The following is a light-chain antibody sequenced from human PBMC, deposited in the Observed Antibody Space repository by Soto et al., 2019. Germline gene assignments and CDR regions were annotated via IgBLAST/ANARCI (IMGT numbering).Light chain of an antibody. CDR2: TNS. Sequence: QSVLTQPPSASGTPGQRITISCSGSGSNIGSNAVTWYQQLPRTAPRPIIYTNSQRPSGVPERFFGSKSGTSASLAITGLQAGDEADYYCATWDDGLNSYVFGTGTKLTVL. V-gene: IGLV1-44*01. CDR1: GSNIGSNA. J-gene: IGLJ1*01. CDR3: ATWDDGLNSYV.